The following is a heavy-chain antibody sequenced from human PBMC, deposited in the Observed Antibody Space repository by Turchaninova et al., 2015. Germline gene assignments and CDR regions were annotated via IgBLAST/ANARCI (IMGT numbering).Heavy chain of an antibody. CDR2: IYYSGRT. J-gene: IGHJ4*02. D-gene: IGHD4-23*01. Sequence: QLQLQESGPGLVTASETLSLTCIVPGGSISSRPHYWGWSRQPPGKGLELIGNIYYSGRTYYNPSLKSRVSISVDTSKNQFSLKLTSVTAADTAVYYCAREGDDYGGNGPIYYWGQGTLVTVSS. CDR1: GGSISSRPHY. V-gene: IGHV4-39*01. CDR3: AREGDDYGGNGPIYY.